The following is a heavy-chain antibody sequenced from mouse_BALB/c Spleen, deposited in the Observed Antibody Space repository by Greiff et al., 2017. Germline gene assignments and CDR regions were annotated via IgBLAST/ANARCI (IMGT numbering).Heavy chain of an antibody. V-gene: IGHV1-14*01. CDR3: ASGYRRGFDY. D-gene: IGHD3-1*01. Sequence: VHVKQSGPELVKPGASVKMSCKASGYTFTSYVMHWVKQKPGQGLEWIGYINPYNDGTKYNEKFKGKATLTSDKSSSTAYMELSSLTSEDSAVYYCASGYRRGFDYWGQGTTLTVSS. CDR2: INPYNDGT. J-gene: IGHJ2*01. CDR1: GYTFTSYV.